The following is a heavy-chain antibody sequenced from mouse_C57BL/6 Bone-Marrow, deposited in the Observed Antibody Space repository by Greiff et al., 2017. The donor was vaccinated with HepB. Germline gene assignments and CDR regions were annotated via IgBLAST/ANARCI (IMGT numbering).Heavy chain of an antibody. D-gene: IGHD2-3*01. CDR1: GYSITSGYY. J-gene: IGHJ2*01. Sequence: ESGPGLVKPSQSLSLTCSVTGYSITSGYYWNWIRQFPGNKLEWMGYISYDGSNNYNPSLKNRISITRDTSKNQFFLKLNSVTTEDTATFYCAREKGWLLFFDYWGQGTTLTVSS. V-gene: IGHV3-6*01. CDR3: AREKGWLLFFDY. CDR2: ISYDGSN.